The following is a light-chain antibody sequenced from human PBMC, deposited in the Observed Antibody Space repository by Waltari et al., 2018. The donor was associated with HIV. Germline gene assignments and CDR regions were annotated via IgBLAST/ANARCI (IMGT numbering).Light chain of an antibody. V-gene: IGKV4-1*01. CDR1: QSVLYNSNNANY. CDR3: QQYHSSPLT. Sequence: DIVMTQSPDSLAVSLGERARINCQSSQSVLYNSNNANYLAWYQQKPGQPPKLLIYWASTRESGVPDRFSGSGSGTDFTLTISSLQAEDVAVYYCQQYHSSPLTFGGGTKVEMK. J-gene: IGKJ4*01. CDR2: WAS.